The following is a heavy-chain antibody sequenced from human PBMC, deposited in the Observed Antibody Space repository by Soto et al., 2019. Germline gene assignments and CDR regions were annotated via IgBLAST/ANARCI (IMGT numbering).Heavy chain of an antibody. CDR3: ARDYGDYSFFFDY. V-gene: IGHV4-34*01. CDR2: INHSGSP. D-gene: IGHD4-17*01. J-gene: IGHJ4*02. CDR1: GGSLSGYY. Sequence: SETLSLTCAVYGGSLSGYYWTWIRQPPGTGLEWIGQINHSGSPNYNPSLESRATISVDTSKNQFFLTLRSVTAADTAVYYCARDYGDYSFFFDYWGQGALVTVSS.